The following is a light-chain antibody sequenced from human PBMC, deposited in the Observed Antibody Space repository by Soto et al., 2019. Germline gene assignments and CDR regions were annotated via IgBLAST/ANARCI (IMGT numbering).Light chain of an antibody. CDR3: QKYTGPQTN. J-gene: IGKJ5*01. CDR1: QTVSSNY. V-gene: IGKV3-20*01. Sequence: PGERATLSCRDSQTVSSNYLAWCQQRHGQAPRLLIYGASTRAAGIPDRFSGSGSGTDFTLTITRLETEDSAVYFCQKYTGPQTNFGNGKRLEIK. CDR2: GAS.